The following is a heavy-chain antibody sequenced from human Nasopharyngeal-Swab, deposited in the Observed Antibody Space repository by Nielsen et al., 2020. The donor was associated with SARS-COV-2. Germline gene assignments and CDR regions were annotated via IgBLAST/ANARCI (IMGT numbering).Heavy chain of an antibody. CDR2: ISGSGGST. CDR3: AKKLAPTYYYDSSGYFDY. V-gene: IGHV3-23*01. CDR1: GFTFSNYA. Sequence: GESLKISCAASGFTFSNYAMSWVRQAPGKELEWVSSISGSGGSTYYADSVKGRFTISRDNSKNTLYLQMNSLRAEDTAVYYCAKKLAPTYYYDSSGYFDYWGQGTLVTVSS. D-gene: IGHD3-22*01. J-gene: IGHJ4*02.